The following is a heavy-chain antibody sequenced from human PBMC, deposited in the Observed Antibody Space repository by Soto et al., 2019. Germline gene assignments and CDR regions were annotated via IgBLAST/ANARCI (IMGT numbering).Heavy chain of an antibody. CDR3: AKRWTSRDFYYICIDV. V-gene: IGHV3-23*01. J-gene: IGHJ6*02. Sequence: GGSLRLSCAASGFTFSNYAMGWVRQAPGKGLEWVSAISGSGGSTYYADSVKGRFTISRDNSKNTLYLQMNSLRAEDTAVYFCAKRWTSRDFYYICIDVWGQGTTVTVSS. CDR2: ISGSGGST. D-gene: IGHD2-21*02. CDR1: GFTFSNYA.